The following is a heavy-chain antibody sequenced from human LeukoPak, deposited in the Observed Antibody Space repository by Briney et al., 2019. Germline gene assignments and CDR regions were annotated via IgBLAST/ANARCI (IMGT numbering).Heavy chain of an antibody. V-gene: IGHV3-20*04. CDR3: ARDRYSSGWYYFDY. CDR1: GFTFDDYG. J-gene: IGHJ4*02. CDR2: INWNGGST. Sequence: PGGSLRLSCAASGFTFDDYGMSWVRHAPGKGLEWVSGINWNGGSTGYADSVKGRFTISRDNAKNSLYLQMNSLRAEDTALYYCARDRYSSGWYYFDYWGQGTLVTVSS. D-gene: IGHD6-19*01.